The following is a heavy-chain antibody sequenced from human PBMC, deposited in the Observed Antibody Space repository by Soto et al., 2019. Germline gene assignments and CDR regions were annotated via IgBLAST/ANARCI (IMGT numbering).Heavy chain of an antibody. D-gene: IGHD3-16*01. V-gene: IGHV1-3*01. J-gene: IGHJ6*02. CDR3: ENTKGGAYGMDV. Sequence: QVQLVQSGAEVRKPGASVKVSCKASGYTFTTYAMHWVRQAPGQRLEWMGWINAGNGNTKYSQKVQGRVTISRDTSASTAYMELSSLKSEDTAVYYCENTKGGAYGMDVWGQGTTVTVSS. CDR1: GYTFTTYA. CDR2: INAGNGNT.